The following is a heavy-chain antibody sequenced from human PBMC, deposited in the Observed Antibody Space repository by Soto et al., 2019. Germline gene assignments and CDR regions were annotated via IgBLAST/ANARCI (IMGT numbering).Heavy chain of an antibody. CDR3: AKEDSGFSGYMDV. J-gene: IGHJ6*03. D-gene: IGHD3-10*01. CDR2: ITWSSDSM. CDR1: GFTFYNHG. V-gene: IGHV3-9*01. Sequence: EVQLVGSGGGLVQPGRSLRLSCVASGFTFYNHGMHWVRQAPGRGLEWVSGITWSSDSMGYADSVKGRFTISRDNAKNSLYLQMNSLRPEDTALYYCAKEDSGFSGYMDVWGKGTTVTVSS.